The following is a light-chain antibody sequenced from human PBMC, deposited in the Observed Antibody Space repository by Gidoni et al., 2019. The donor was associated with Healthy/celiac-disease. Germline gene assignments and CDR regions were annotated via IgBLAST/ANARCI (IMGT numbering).Light chain of an antibody. CDR3: QQSYSTRP. V-gene: IGKV1-39*01. J-gene: IGKJ4*01. Sequence: DIQMTQSPSSLSASVGDRVTITCRASQSISSYLNWYQQKPGKAPKLLIYSASSLQSGVPSRFSGSGSGTDFTLTISSLQPEDFATYYCQQSYSTRPCGGXTKVEIK. CDR2: SAS. CDR1: QSISSY.